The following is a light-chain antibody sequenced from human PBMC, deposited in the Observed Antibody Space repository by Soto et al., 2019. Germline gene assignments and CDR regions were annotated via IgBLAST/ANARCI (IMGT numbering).Light chain of an antibody. CDR1: QGIRSD. CDR2: DAS. CDR3: QQFNNYPIT. Sequence: AIHLTQSPSSLSASVGDRFTITCRASQGIRSDLAWYQQKPGKAPKLLIYDASSLESGVPSRFRGSGSGTDFTLTISSLQPEDFETYYCQQFNNYPITFGQGTRLEIK. V-gene: IGKV1D-13*01. J-gene: IGKJ5*01.